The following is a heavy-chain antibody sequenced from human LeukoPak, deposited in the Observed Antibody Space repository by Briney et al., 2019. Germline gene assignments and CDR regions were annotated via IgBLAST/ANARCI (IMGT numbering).Heavy chain of an antibody. D-gene: IGHD3-22*01. V-gene: IGHV3-30*18. CDR1: GFTFSSYG. J-gene: IGHJ4*02. CDR2: ISHDGSNK. CDR3: AKVNYYESSGYYDY. Sequence: PGGSLRLSCAASGFTFSSYGMHWVREAPGKGLEWVAVISHDGSNKYYADSVKGRFTISRDNSKNTLYLQMNSLRAEDTAVYYCAKVNYYESSGYYDYWGQETLVTVSS.